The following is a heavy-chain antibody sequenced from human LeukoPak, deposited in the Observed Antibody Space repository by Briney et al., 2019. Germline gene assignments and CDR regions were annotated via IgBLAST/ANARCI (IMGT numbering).Heavy chain of an antibody. CDR1: GFTFNDYD. D-gene: IGHD2-21*01. CDR2: ISYDGYDK. V-gene: IGHV3-30-3*01. J-gene: IGHJ4*02. CDR3: ARDFFPIVDSTWYEIGY. Sequence: TGGSLSLYCAASGFTFNDYDMYWVRQAPGQGLEGVTLISYDGYDKAYADSVRGRFTISRDNSRNTLYLQMDSLRSEDTAVYYCARDFFPIVDSTWYEIGYWGQGTLVTVSS.